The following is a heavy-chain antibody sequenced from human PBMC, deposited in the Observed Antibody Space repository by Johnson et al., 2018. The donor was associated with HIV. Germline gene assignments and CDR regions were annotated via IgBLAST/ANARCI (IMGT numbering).Heavy chain of an antibody. Sequence: VQLVESGGGLVQPGGSLRLSCAASGFIFSSYWMHWVRQAPGKGLVWVSRINCYGSSTAYADSVKGRFTISRDNAKNTLYLQMNSLRAEDTAVYYCARAVYSSSSSCAFDIWGQGTVVTVSS. J-gene: IGHJ3*02. V-gene: IGHV3-74*02. D-gene: IGHD6-6*01. CDR1: GFIFSSYW. CDR3: ARAVYSSSSSCAFDI. CDR2: INCYGSST.